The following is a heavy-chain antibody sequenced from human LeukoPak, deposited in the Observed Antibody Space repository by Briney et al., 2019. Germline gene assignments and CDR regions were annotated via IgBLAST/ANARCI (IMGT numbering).Heavy chain of an antibody. Sequence: GGSLRLSCAASGFTFDDYAMHWVRQAPGKGLEWVSLISWDGGSTYYADSVKGRFTISRDNSKNSLYLQMNSLRAEDTALCYCAKDGSGSYRSHILDYWGQGTLVTVSS. CDR2: ISWDGGST. V-gene: IGHV3-43D*04. J-gene: IGHJ4*02. CDR3: AKDGSGSYRSHILDY. D-gene: IGHD3-10*01. CDR1: GFTFDDYA.